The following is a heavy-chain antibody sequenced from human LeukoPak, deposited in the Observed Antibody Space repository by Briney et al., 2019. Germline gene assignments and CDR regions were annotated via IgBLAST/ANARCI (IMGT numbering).Heavy chain of an antibody. CDR3: AGTYYYGSGSYYVFDY. V-gene: IGHV4-39*01. Sequence: PSETLSLTCTVSGGSISSSSYYWGWIRQPPGKGLEWIGSIYYSGSTYYNPSLKSRVTISVDTSKNQFSLKLSSVTAADTAVYYCAGTYYYGSGSYYVFDYWGQGTLVTVSS. CDR1: GGSISSSSYY. D-gene: IGHD3-10*01. J-gene: IGHJ4*02. CDR2: IYYSGST.